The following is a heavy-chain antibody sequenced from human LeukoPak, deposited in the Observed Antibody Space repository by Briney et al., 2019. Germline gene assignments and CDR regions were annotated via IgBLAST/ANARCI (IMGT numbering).Heavy chain of an antibody. J-gene: IGHJ5*02. CDR3: ARRENGIAAAGTERFDP. V-gene: IGHV4-34*01. CDR1: GGSISSYY. D-gene: IGHD6-13*01. CDR2: INHSGST. Sequence: SETLSLTCTVSGGSISSYYWSWIRQPPGKGLEWIGEINHSGSTNYNPSLKSRVTISVDTSKNQFSLKLSSVTAADTAVYYCARRENGIAAAGTERFDPWGQGTLVTVSS.